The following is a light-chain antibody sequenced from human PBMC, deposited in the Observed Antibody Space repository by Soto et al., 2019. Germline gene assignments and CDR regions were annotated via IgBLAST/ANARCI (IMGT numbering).Light chain of an antibody. V-gene: IGKV3-11*01. CDR1: QSISSH. CDR2: DAS. CDR3: QPRRNWPLT. J-gene: IGKJ4*01. Sequence: EIVLTQSPATLSLSPGERATLSCRASQSISSHLAWYQQKHGQAPRLLSNDASNRATGIPARFSGSGSGTDLTLTISSLEPEDFAVYYCQPRRNWPLTFGGGTKVEIK.